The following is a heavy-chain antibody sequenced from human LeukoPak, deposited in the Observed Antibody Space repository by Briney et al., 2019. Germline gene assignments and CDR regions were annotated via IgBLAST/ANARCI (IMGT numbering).Heavy chain of an antibody. CDR3: AKDLLRYNYAPV. CDR1: GFTFSSYG. D-gene: IGHD5-18*01. V-gene: IGHV3-30*18. J-gene: IGHJ4*02. Sequence: PGGSLRLSCAASGFTFSSYGMHWVRQAPGKGLEWVAVISYDGSNKYYADSVKGRFTISRDNSKNTLYLQMNSLRAEDTAVYYCAKDLLRYNYAPVWGRGTLVTVSS. CDR2: ISYDGSNK.